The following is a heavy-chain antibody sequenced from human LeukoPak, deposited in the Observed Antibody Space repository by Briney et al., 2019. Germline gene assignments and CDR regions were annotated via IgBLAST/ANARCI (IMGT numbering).Heavy chain of an antibody. CDR2: INPNSGGT. J-gene: IGHJ6*03. Sequence: ASVTVSCKASGYTFTGYYMHWVRQAPGQGLEWMGWINPNSGGTNYAQKFQGRFTMTRDTSISTAYMELRRLRSDDTAVYYCARDTYYYMDVWGKGTTVTVPS. CDR1: GYTFTGYY. V-gene: IGHV1-2*02. CDR3: ARDTYYYMDV.